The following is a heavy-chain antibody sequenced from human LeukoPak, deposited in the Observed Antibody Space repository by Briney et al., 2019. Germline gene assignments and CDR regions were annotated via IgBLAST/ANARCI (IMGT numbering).Heavy chain of an antibody. J-gene: IGHJ4*02. CDR1: GFTFSRNS. CDR2: ISTSSIYI. Sequence: GGSLRLSCAASGFTFSRNSLSWVRQAPGKGLEWVSSISTSSIYIYYADSVKGRFTISRDNAKNSLYLQMNSLRAEDTAVYYCAYDSSGYPDYWGQGTLVTVSS. V-gene: IGHV3-21*01. CDR3: AYDSSGYPDY. D-gene: IGHD3-22*01.